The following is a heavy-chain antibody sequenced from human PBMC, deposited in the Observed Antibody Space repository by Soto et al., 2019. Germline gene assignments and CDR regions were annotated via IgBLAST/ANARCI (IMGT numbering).Heavy chain of an antibody. CDR3: ARRSFDSSGYLFDH. D-gene: IGHD3-22*01. Sequence: GESLKISCKGSGYVFNTFWIGWVRQMPGKGLEWMGNIFPGDSDTRYSPSFEGQVTISADKSLSTAYLQWSSLKTSDTAMYYCARRSFDSSGYLFDHWGQGTLVTVSS. CDR1: GYVFNTFW. J-gene: IGHJ4*01. CDR2: IFPGDSDT. V-gene: IGHV5-51*01.